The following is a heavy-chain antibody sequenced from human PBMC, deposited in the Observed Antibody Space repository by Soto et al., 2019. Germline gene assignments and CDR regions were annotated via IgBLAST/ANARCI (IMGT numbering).Heavy chain of an antibody. J-gene: IGHJ6*02. Sequence: GGSLRLSCAASGFTVSSNYMSWVHQAPGKGLEWVSVIYSGGSTYYADSVKGRFTISRHNSKNTLYLQMNSLRAEDTAVYYCARLINCSSTSCYLSYYYGMDVWGQGTTVTVSS. CDR1: GFTVSSNY. CDR3: ARLINCSSTSCYLSYYYGMDV. V-gene: IGHV3-53*04. D-gene: IGHD2-2*01. CDR2: IYSGGST.